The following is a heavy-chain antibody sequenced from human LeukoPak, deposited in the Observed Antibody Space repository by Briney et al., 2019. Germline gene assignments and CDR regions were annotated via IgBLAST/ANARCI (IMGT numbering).Heavy chain of an antibody. CDR3: ARVSGYDSGFIYYFDY. D-gene: IGHD5-12*01. Sequence: PSETLSLTCAVYGGSFSDYYWSWIRQPPGKGLEWIGEINHSGSTNYNPSLKSRVTISVDTSKSQFSLRLTSVTAADTAVYYCARVSGYDSGFIYYFDYWGQGTLVTVSS. CDR2: INHSGST. V-gene: IGHV4-34*01. J-gene: IGHJ4*02. CDR1: GGSFSDYY.